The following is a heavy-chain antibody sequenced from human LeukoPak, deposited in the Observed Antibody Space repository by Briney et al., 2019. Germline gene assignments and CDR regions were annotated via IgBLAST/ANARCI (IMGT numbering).Heavy chain of an antibody. Sequence: GGSLRLSCAASGFTFSSYAMSWVRQAPGKGLEWVSAISGSGGSTYYADSVKGRFTISRDNAKNSLYLQMNSLRAEDTAVYYCARDRLHYGEYEKTFDYWGQGTLVSVSS. CDR2: ISGSGGST. V-gene: IGHV3-23*01. CDR3: ARDRLHYGEYEKTFDY. CDR1: GFTFSSYA. J-gene: IGHJ4*02. D-gene: IGHD4-17*01.